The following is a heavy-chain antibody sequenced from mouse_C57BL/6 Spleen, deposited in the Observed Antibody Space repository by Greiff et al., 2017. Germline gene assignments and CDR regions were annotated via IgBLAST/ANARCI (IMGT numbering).Heavy chain of an antibody. V-gene: IGHV1-26*01. D-gene: IGHD1-1*01. Sequence: VQLQQSGPELVKPGASVKISCKASGYTFTDYYMNWVKQSHGKSLEWIGDINPNNGGTSYNQKFKGKATLTVDKSSSTAYMELRSLTSEDSAVYYCARSLDYYGSTLFDYWGQGTTLTVSS. CDR2: INPNNGGT. CDR1: GYTFTDYY. J-gene: IGHJ2*01. CDR3: ARSLDYYGSTLFDY.